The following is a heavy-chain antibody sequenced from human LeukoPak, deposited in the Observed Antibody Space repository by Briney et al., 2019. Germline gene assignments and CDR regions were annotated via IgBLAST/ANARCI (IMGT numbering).Heavy chain of an antibody. D-gene: IGHD3-3*02. Sequence: ASVKVSCKVSGYTLTELSMHWVRQAPGQGLEWMGIINPGGGGASYAQKSQGRVTMTRDTSTSTVYMELSSLRSEDTAVYYCARGAFLGLDTCMDVWGQGTTVTVSS. CDR3: ARGAFLGLDTCMDV. J-gene: IGHJ6*02. CDR2: INPGGGGA. V-gene: IGHV1-46*01. CDR1: GYTLTELS.